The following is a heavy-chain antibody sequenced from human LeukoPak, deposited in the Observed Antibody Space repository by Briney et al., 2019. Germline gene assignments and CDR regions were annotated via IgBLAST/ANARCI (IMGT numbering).Heavy chain of an antibody. CDR1: GGSISSGGYY. V-gene: IGHV4-31*03. Sequence: PSQTLSLTCTVSGGSISSGGYYWSWIRQHPGTGLEWIGYIYYSGSTNYNPSLKSRVTISVDTSKNQFSLKLSSVTAADTAVYYCAKHSGSYRNWFDPWGQGTLVTVSS. CDR3: AKHSGSYRNWFDP. CDR2: IYYSGST. D-gene: IGHD1-26*01. J-gene: IGHJ5*02.